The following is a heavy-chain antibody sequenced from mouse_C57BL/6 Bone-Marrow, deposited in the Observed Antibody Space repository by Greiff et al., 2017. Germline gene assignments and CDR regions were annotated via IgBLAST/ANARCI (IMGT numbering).Heavy chain of an antibody. CDR1: TSYW. V-gene: IGHV1-72*01. CDR3: ARGAGDYFDY. J-gene: IGHJ2*01. D-gene: IGHD3-3*01. Sequence: QVQLQQPGAELVKPGASVKLSFTSYWMHWVKQRPGRGLEWIGRIDPNSGGTKYNEKFKSKATLTVDKPSSTAYMQLSSLTSEDSAVYYCARGAGDYFDYWGQGTTLTVSS. CDR2: IDPNSGGT.